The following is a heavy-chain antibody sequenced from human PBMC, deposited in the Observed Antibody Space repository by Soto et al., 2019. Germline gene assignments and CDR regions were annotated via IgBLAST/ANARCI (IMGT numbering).Heavy chain of an antibody. CDR3: ASEFRLGHSGSQGYCQH. D-gene: IGHD5-12*01. Sequence: QVQLVESGGGVVQPGRSLRLSCAASGFAFSSYAMHWVRQAPGKGLEWVAVISYDENNKYYADSVKGRFTISRDNSKNXPSLQMNSLRPEDTAVYYCASEFRLGHSGSQGYCQHWGQGTLVTVSS. CDR2: ISYDENNK. CDR1: GFAFSSYA. V-gene: IGHV3-30-3*01. J-gene: IGHJ1*01.